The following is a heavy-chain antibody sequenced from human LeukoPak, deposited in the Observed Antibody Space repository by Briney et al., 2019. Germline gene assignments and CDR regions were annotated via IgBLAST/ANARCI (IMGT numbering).Heavy chain of an antibody. J-gene: IGHJ4*02. CDR1: GGSFSGYY. D-gene: IGHD5-24*01. V-gene: IGHV4-34*01. CDR2: INHSGST. CDR3: ARAGGSVNDYNVIDN. Sequence: SETLSLTCAVYGGSFSGYYWSWIRQPPGKGLEWIGEINHSGSTNYNPSLKSRVTISVDTSKNQFSLKLNSVTAADTAVYFCARAGGSVNDYNVIDNWGQGTLVTVSS.